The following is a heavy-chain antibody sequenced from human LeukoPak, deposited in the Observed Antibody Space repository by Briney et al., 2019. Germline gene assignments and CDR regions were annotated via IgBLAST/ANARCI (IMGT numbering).Heavy chain of an antibody. Sequence: GGSLRLSCTASRFTFGDHAMSWVRQAPGKRLEWVGFIRSKAYGGTTEYAASVKGRFTISRDDSKSIAYLQMNSLKTEDTAVYYCTRGPIWLYYGMDVWGQGTTVIVSS. J-gene: IGHJ6*02. CDR2: IRSKAYGGTT. CDR1: RFTFGDHA. D-gene: IGHD3-9*01. V-gene: IGHV3-49*04. CDR3: TRGPIWLYYGMDV.